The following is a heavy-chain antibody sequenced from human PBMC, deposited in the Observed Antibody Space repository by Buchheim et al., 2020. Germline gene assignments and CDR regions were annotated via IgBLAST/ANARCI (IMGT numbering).Heavy chain of an antibody. D-gene: IGHD3-3*02. CDR3: ARDLHF. J-gene: IGHJ4*02. V-gene: IGHV3-74*01. Sequence: EVQLVESGGDLVQPGGSLRLSCVASGFTFSSHWMHWVRQAPGKGLVWVSRISPDGSNSDYADSVRGRFTISRDNAKNTLYLQVNSLRAEDTAVYYCARDLHFWGQGTL. CDR1: GFTFSSHW. CDR2: ISPDGSNS.